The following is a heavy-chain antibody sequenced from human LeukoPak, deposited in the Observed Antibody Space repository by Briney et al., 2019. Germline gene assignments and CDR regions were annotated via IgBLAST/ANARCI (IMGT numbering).Heavy chain of an antibody. D-gene: IGHD4-17*01. CDR1: GYTFTKYG. Sequence: GASVKVSCKASGYTFTKYGITWGRQAPGQGPEWVGWICAYNGHTESAQKFQGRVTMTTDTSTNTAYMELRSLRPDDTAVYYCARTGIDYGDYGLLDYWGQGSLVTASS. CDR3: ARTGIDYGDYGLLDY. J-gene: IGHJ4*02. CDR2: ICAYNGHT. V-gene: IGHV1-18*01.